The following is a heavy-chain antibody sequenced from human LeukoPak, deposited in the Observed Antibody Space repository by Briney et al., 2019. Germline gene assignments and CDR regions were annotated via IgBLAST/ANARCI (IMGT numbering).Heavy chain of an antibody. CDR2: INGDGSRT. D-gene: IGHD3-3*01. CDR1: GFTFSNYW. CDR3: ARDFGAPAP. J-gene: IGHJ5*02. Sequence: PGGSLRLSCAASGFTFSNYWMHWVRQAPGKGLVWVSRINGDGSRTNYADSVKGRFTISRDNAKNTLYLQMSILRVEDTALYYCARDFGAPAPWGQGTLVTASS. V-gene: IGHV3-74*01.